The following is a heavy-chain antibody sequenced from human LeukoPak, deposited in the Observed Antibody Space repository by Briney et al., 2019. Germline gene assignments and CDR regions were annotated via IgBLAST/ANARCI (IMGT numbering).Heavy chain of an antibody. J-gene: IGHJ4*02. CDR2: ISGSGGST. Sequence: PGGSLRLSCAASGFTFSTYAMSWVRQAPGKGLEWLSYISGSGGSTYYADSVKGRFTISRDNSKNTLYLQMSSLRAEDSALYFCAKRVGTYHFDSWGQGTLVTVSS. D-gene: IGHD1-26*01. CDR3: AKRVGTYHFDS. CDR1: GFTFSTYA. V-gene: IGHV3-23*01.